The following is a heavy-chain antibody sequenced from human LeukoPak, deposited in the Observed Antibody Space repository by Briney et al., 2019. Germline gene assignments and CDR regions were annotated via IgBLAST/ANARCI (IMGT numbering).Heavy chain of an antibody. D-gene: IGHD2-15*01. J-gene: IGHJ4*02. CDR2: IFHSGGV. CDR1: GYSISSDYF. V-gene: IGHV4-38-2*02. Sequence: SETLSLTCIVSGYSISSDYFWGWVRQPPGKGLEWIGSIFHSGGVYYNPSLKRRVTISVDPSKNRFPLKLTSVTAADTAVYYCARVVASTSIDSWGQGTLVTVSS. CDR3: ARVVASTSIDS.